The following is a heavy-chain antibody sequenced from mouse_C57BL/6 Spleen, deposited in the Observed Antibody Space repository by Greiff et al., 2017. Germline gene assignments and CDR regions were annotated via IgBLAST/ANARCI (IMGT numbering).Heavy chain of an antibody. CDR2: IYPSDSET. J-gene: IGHJ3*01. D-gene: IGHD4-1*01. CDR3: ARRGLGLAWFAY. CDR1: GYTFTSYW. Sequence: VQLQQPGAELVRPGSSVKLSCKASGYTFTSYWMDWVKQRPGQGLEWIGNIYPSDSETHYNQKFKDKATLTVDKSSSTAYMQLSSLTSEDSAVYYCARRGLGLAWFAYWGQGTLVTVSA. V-gene: IGHV1-61*01.